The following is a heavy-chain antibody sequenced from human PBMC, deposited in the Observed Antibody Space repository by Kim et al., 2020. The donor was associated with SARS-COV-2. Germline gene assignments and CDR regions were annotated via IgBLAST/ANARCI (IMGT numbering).Heavy chain of an antibody. D-gene: IGHD3-16*01. CDR1: GFTFSSYA. CDR3: ARDLFVGVMGYYYYGMDV. J-gene: IGHJ6*02. CDR2: ISYDGSNK. V-gene: IGHV3-30*04. Sequence: GGSLRLSCAASGFTFSSYAMHWVRQAPGKGLEWVAVISYDGSNKYYADSVKGRFTISRDNSKNTLYLQMNSLRAEDTAVYYCARDLFVGVMGYYYYGMDVWGQGTTVTVSS.